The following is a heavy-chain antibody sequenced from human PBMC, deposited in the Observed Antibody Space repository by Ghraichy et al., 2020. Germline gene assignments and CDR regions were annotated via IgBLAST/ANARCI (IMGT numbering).Heavy chain of an antibody. CDR3: ARGAVAGTRNFDS. D-gene: IGHD6-19*01. Sequence: SQTLSLTCAISGDSVSSNSATWNWIRQSPSRGFEWLGWTYYKSKWYNDYAVFVKSRIIINPDTSKNQVYLQLTSVTPEDTAVYYCARGAVAGTRNFDSWGQGTLVTVSS. V-gene: IGHV6-1*01. J-gene: IGHJ4*02. CDR2: TYYKSKWYN. CDR1: GDSVSSNSAT.